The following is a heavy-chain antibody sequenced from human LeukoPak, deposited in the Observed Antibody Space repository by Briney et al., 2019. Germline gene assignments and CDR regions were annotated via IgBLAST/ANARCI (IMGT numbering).Heavy chain of an antibody. CDR2: ISSTSAM. CDR1: GFTFSTYG. CDR3: ASANSGFDY. Sequence: AGSLRLSCIVSGFTFSTYGIDWVRQPPGKGLEWISYISSTSAMYYADSVRGRFTVSRDNARNSVYLQMNSLRAEDTAVYYCASANSGFDYWGQGTLVTVSS. V-gene: IGHV3-48*04. D-gene: IGHD4/OR15-4a*01. J-gene: IGHJ4*02.